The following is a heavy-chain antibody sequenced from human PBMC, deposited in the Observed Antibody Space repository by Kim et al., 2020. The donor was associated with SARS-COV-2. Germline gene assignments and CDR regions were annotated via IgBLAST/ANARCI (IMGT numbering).Heavy chain of an antibody. V-gene: IGHV5-51*01. CDR3: ARASLPATEDLDY. CDR1: GYSFANYW. CDR2: IYPGDSDT. Sequence: GESLKISCKGSGYSFANYWIGWVRQMPGKGLEWMGIIYPGDSDTRYSPSFQGQVTISADKSISTAYLQWSRLETSDTAIYYCARASLPATEDLDYWGQGTLVSVSS. J-gene: IGHJ4*02. D-gene: IGHD2-15*01.